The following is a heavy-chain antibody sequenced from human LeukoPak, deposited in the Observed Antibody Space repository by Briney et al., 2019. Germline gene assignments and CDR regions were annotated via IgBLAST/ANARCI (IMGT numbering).Heavy chain of an antibody. D-gene: IGHD4-17*01. V-gene: IGHV4-59*11. CDR3: TRERSTVTFAY. Sequence: SETLSLTCTVSGGSISPHYWTWIRQTPGKGLEWIGYVYYNGLTSYNASLRSRLILSVDTARNQVSLKLTSVTAADTAVYYCTRERSTVTFAYWGQGTLVTVSS. J-gene: IGHJ4*02. CDR1: GGSISPHY. CDR2: VYYNGLT.